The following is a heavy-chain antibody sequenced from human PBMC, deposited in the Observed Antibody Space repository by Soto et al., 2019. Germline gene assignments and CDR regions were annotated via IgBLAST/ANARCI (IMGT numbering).Heavy chain of an antibody. Sequence: GGSLRLSCAASGFTFSSYWMNWVRQAPGKGLEWVATIKQDGSEKYYVDSVKGRFTISRDNAKNSLYLQMNSLRAEDTAVYYCATDLGYCNHISCYARIDYWGQGTLVTVSS. CDR2: IKQDGSEK. CDR3: ATDLGYCNHISCYARIDY. CDR1: GFTFSSYW. D-gene: IGHD2-2*01. V-gene: IGHV3-7*01. J-gene: IGHJ4*02.